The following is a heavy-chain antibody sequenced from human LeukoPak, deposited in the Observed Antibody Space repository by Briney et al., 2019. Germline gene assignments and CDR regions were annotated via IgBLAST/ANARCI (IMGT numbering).Heavy chain of an antibody. J-gene: IGHJ4*02. CDR1: GFTFSSYW. D-gene: IGHD4-17*01. V-gene: IGHV3-74*01. CDR2: INSDGSST. Sequence: GGSLRLSCAVSGFTFSSYWMHWVRQAPGKGLVWVSRINSDGSSTSYADSVKGRFTISRDNAKNTLYLQMNSLRVEDTAVYYCARGSFTVTPSFDYWGQGTLVTVSS. CDR3: ARGSFTVTPSFDY.